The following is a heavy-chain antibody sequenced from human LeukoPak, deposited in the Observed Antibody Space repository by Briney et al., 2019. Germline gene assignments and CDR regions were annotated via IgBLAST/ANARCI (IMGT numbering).Heavy chain of an antibody. V-gene: IGHV1-24*01. Sequence: ASVKVSCRVSGYTLTELSMHWVRQAPGKGLEWMGGFDPEDGETIYAQKFQGRVTMTEDTSTDTAYMELSSLRSEDTAVYYCATDLTNNNNGDPTSDYYYGMDVWGQGTTVTVSS. CDR3: ATDLTNNNNGDPTSDYYYGMDV. J-gene: IGHJ6*02. CDR1: GYTLTELS. D-gene: IGHD4-17*01. CDR2: FDPEDGET.